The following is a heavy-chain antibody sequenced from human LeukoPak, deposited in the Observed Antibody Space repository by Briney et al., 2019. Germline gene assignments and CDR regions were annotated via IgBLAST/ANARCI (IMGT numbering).Heavy chain of an antibody. D-gene: IGHD3-9*01. CDR1: GGTFSSYA. Sequence: GSSVKLSCKASGGTFSSYAISWVRQAPGQGLEWMGWISAYNGNTNYAQKLQGRVTMTTDTATSTAYMELRSLRSDDTAVYYCARAERDFDWLVFGGQGTLVTVSS. CDR2: ISAYNGNT. CDR3: ARAERDFDWLVF. J-gene: IGHJ4*02. V-gene: IGHV1-18*01.